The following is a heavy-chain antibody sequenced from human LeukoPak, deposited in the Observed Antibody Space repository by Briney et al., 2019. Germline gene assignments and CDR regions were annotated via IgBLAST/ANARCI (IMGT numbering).Heavy chain of an antibody. D-gene: IGHD3-10*01. CDR3: ARGFGGNNDAFDI. CDR1: GGSISSYH. J-gene: IGHJ3*02. V-gene: IGHV4-59*08. CDR2: IYYSGST. Sequence: SETLSLTCTVSGGSISSYHWSWIRQPPGKGLEWIGNIYYSGSTYYNPSLKSRVTISVDTSKNQFSLKLSSVTAADTAVYYCARGFGGNNDAFDIWGQGTMVTVSS.